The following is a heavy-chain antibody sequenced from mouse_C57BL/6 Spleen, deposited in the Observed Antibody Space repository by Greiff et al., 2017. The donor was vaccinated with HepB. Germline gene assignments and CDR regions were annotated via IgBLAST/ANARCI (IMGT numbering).Heavy chain of an antibody. CDR3: ARRGDYTPFDY. CDR1: GYAFSSYW. Sequence: VQLQQSGAELVKPGASVKISCKASGYAFSSYWMNWVKQRPGKGLEWIGQIYPGDGDTNYNGKFKGKATLTADKSSSTAYMQLSSLTSEDSAVYCCARRGDYTPFDYWGQGTTLTVSS. D-gene: IGHD2-4*01. J-gene: IGHJ2*01. V-gene: IGHV1-80*01. CDR2: IYPGDGDT.